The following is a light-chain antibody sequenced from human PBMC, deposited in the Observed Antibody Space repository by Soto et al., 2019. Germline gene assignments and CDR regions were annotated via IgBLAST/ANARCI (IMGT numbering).Light chain of an antibody. Sequence: DIQRTKSTSTLSGSVGDRVTVTCRASQTISSWLAWYQQKPGKAPKLLIYKASTLKSGVPARFSGSGSGTDFTLSINSLQPEDFATYYCQQAYSLPITFAQGTRLEIK. J-gene: IGKJ5*01. CDR2: KAS. V-gene: IGKV1-5*03. CDR3: QQAYSLPIT. CDR1: QTISSW.